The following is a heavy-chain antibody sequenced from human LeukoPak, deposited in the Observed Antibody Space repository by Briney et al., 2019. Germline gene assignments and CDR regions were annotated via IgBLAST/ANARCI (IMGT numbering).Heavy chain of an antibody. Sequence: GGSLRLSCAASGFTFSNYAMNWVRQAPGKGLEWVSIIGYRGGSIYYAYSVQGRFTISRDNSKNTLSLQMNGLRPEDTAVYYCARDSTAAAGTDYWGQGTLVTVSS. CDR3: ARDSTAAAGTDY. J-gene: IGHJ4*02. D-gene: IGHD6-13*01. CDR1: GFTFSNYA. V-gene: IGHV3-23*01. CDR2: IGYRGGSI.